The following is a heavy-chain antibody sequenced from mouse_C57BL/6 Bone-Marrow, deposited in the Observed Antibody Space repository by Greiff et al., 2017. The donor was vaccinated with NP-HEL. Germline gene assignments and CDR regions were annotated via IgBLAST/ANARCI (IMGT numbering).Heavy chain of an antibody. CDR1: GFSFTSYA. CDR2: IWTGGGT. V-gene: IGHV2-9-1*01. D-gene: IGHD2-4*01. CDR3: ARNRFYKDFSFAY. Sequence: QVQLQQSGPGLVAPSQSLSITCTVSGFSFTSYAISWVRQPPGKGLEWLGVIWTGGGTAYNSALKSRLSISKDNSKSQVFLKMNSLLTDDTSRYYCARNRFYKDFSFAYWGQGTLVTVSA. J-gene: IGHJ3*01.